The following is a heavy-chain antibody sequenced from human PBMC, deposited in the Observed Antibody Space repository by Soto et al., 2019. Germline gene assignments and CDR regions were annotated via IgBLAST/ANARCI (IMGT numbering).Heavy chain of an antibody. D-gene: IGHD5-12*01. CDR1: GFIFSNYG. Sequence: GGSLRLSCAASGFIFSNYGMSWVLQAPGKGLEWVSSISGSGDRTHNADSVRGRFTISRDDSRNTLILQMNSLRAEDTAIYFCATTKGYLDLLDLRSQGTLVTVSS. J-gene: IGHJ5*02. CDR3: ATTKGYLDLLDL. CDR2: ISGSGDRT. V-gene: IGHV3-23*01.